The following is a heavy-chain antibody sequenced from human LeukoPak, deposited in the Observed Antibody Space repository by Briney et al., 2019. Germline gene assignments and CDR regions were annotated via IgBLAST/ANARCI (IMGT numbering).Heavy chain of an antibody. J-gene: IGHJ3*02. D-gene: IGHD5-18*01. CDR3: TRSYGYGVDAFDI. CDR1: GFTLSNYG. V-gene: IGHV3-30*02. Sequence: GGSLRLSCAASGFTLSNYGIHWVRQAPGKGLEGVAFIRNDGSNEYYADSVKGRFTISTDNSKSTLYLQMNSRRAEDTAVYYCTRSYGYGVDAFDIWGQGTMVTVSS. CDR2: IRNDGSNE.